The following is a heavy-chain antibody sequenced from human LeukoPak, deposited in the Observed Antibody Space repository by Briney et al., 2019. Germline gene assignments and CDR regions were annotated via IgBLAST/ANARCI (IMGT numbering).Heavy chain of an antibody. V-gene: IGHV3-23*01. Sequence: GGSLRLSCAASGFIFSNYAMSWVRQVPGKGLEWVSTISSRGDSTYVADSVKGRFTISRDNSKNSLYLQMNTVRAEDTAVYYCVKGPRPDITVAHTVENWGQGTLVTVSS. CDR1: GFIFSNYA. J-gene: IGHJ4*02. CDR2: ISSRGDST. D-gene: IGHD6-19*01. CDR3: VKGPRPDITVAHTVEN.